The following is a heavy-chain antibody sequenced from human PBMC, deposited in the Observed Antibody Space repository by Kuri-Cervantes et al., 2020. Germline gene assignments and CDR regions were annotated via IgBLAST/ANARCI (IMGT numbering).Heavy chain of an antibody. CDR1: GFTVSSSY. CDR3: AKMSGSGWKMGYYGMDV. CDR2: SYSGGST. V-gene: IGHV3-53*05. D-gene: IGHD6-19*01. J-gene: IGHJ6*02. Sequence: GESLKISCAASGFTVSSSYTTWVRRAPGKGLGWVSVSYSGGSTCYADSVKGRFTISRDNAKNSLYLQMNSLRAEDTALYYCAKMSGSGWKMGYYGMDVWGQGTTVTVSS.